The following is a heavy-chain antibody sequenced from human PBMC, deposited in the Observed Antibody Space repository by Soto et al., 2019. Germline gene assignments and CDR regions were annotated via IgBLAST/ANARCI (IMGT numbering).Heavy chain of an antibody. CDR1: GFTFGSYA. CDR3: AKVTGTTVRWFDP. Sequence: VGSLRLSCAASGFTFGSYALSWVRQAPGKGLEWVSAISGSGGSTYYADSVKGRFTISRDNSKNTLYLQMNSLRAEDTAVYYCAKVTGTTVRWFDPWGQGTLVTVSS. D-gene: IGHD1-20*01. CDR2: ISGSGGST. J-gene: IGHJ5*02. V-gene: IGHV3-23*01.